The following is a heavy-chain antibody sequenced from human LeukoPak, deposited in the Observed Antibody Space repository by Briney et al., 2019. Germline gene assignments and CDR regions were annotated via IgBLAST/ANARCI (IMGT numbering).Heavy chain of an antibody. CDR1: GGTFSSYA. V-gene: IGHV1-69*13. CDR2: IIPIFGTA. J-gene: IGHJ6*02. CDR3: ARLDSSGYLVYHYNIMDV. D-gene: IGHD3-22*01. Sequence: SVKVSCKASGGTFSSYAISWVRQAAGQGLEWMGGIIPIFGTANYAQKFQGRVTITADESTSTAYMELSSLRSEDTAVYYCARLDSSGYLVYHYNIMDVWGQGTTVTVSS.